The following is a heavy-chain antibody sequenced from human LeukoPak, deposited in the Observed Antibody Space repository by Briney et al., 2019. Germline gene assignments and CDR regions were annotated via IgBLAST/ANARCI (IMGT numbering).Heavy chain of an antibody. CDR3: ATDPYSSSWYVWFGFDY. D-gene: IGHD6-13*01. CDR2: FDPEDGET. V-gene: IGHV1-24*01. CDR1: GYTLTELS. J-gene: IGHJ4*02. Sequence: AASVKVSCKVSGYTLTELSMHWVRQAPGKELEWMGGFDPEDGETIYAQKFQGRVTMTEDTSTDTAYMELSSLRSEDTAVYYCATDPYSSSWYVWFGFDYWGQGTLVTVSS.